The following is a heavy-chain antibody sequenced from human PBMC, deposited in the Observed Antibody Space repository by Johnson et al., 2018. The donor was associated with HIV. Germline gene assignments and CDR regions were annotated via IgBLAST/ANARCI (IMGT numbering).Heavy chain of an antibody. CDR2: INWNGGST. V-gene: IGHV3-20*04. CDR1: GFSFDDYG. Sequence: VQLVESGGGVVQPGRSLRLSCAASGFSFDDYGMSWVRQAPGKGLEWVSGINWNGGSTGYADSVKGRFTISRDNAKTKLYLQMNSLRVDDTAVYYCAGQGRRLIWVWAFDSWGQGSTVSVSS. J-gene: IGHJ3*02. CDR3: AGQGRRLIWVWAFDS. D-gene: IGHD3-10*01.